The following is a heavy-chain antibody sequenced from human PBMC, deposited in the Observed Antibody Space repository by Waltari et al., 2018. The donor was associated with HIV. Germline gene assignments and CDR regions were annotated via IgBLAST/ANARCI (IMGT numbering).Heavy chain of an antibody. CDR3: TVGKSSGYY. J-gene: IGHJ4*02. CDR1: GDSFRDVW. Sequence: EVQLVESGGGLVKLGGSLGLSCAASGDSFRDVWLNWVRQAPGQGLEWVGQIKSKTEGWTTDYAAPVKGRFTISRDDSKNMLFLEMNSLNTDDTASYYCTVGKSSGYYWGQGTLVTVSS. CDR2: IKSKTEGWTT. V-gene: IGHV3-15*01. D-gene: IGHD3-22*01.